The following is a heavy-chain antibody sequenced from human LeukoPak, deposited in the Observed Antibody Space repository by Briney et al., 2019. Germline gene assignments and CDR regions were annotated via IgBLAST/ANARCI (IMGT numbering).Heavy chain of an antibody. CDR3: TRGRLRS. V-gene: IGHV3-7*03. CDR2: TNEDGSEK. CDR1: GFTFTSYW. J-gene: IGHJ5*02. Sequence: GGSLRLSCTASGFTFTSYWMNWVRQAPGKGLEWVANTNEDGSEKYYVDSVKGRFTISGDNAKNSVYLEMNSLRVDDTAIYYCTRGRLRSWGQGILVTVSS.